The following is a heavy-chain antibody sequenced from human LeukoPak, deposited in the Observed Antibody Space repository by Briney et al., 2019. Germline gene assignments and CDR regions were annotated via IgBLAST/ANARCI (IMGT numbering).Heavy chain of an antibody. CDR1: GYIFTSYF. J-gene: IGHJ4*02. V-gene: IGHV1-46*01. Sequence: ASVKVSCKASGYIFTSYFMHWVRQAPGQGLEWMGLINPSGGSTRYAQKFQGRVTMTSDMSTNTVYMELRSLRSEDTAMYYCARAFNSIQPLDYWGQGTLVTVSS. CDR3: ARAFNSIQPLDY. CDR2: INPSGGST. D-gene: IGHD4-11*01.